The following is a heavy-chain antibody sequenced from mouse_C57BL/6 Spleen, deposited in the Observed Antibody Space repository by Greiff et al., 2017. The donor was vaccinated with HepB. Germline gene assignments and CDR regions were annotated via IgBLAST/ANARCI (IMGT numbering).Heavy chain of an antibody. V-gene: IGHV1-69*01. CDR1: GYTFTSYW. J-gene: IGHJ2*01. CDR2: IDPSDSYT. CDR3: ARDRDWDYFDY. Sequence: VQLQQPGAELVMPGASVKLSCKASGYTFTSYWMHWVKQRPGQGLEWIGEIDPSDSYTNYNQKFKGKSTLTVYKSSSTAYMQLSSLTSEDSAVYYGARDRDWDYFDYWGQGTTLTVSS. D-gene: IGHD4-1*01.